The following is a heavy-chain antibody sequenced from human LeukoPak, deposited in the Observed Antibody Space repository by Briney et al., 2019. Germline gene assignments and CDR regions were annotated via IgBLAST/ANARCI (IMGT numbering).Heavy chain of an antibody. CDR3: ARVELYSGYDCWFDP. CDR2: INPNSGGT. CDR1: GYTFTGYY. V-gene: IGHV1-2*02. J-gene: IGHJ5*02. D-gene: IGHD5-12*01. Sequence: ASVKVSCKASGYTFTGYYLHWVRQAPGQGLEWMGWINPNSGGTNYAQKFQGRVTMTRDTSISTAYIELNSLRSDDTAVYYCARVELYSGYDCWFDPWGQGTLVTVSS.